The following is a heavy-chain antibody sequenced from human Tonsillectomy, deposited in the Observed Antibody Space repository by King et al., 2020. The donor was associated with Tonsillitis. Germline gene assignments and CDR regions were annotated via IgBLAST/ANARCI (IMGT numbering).Heavy chain of an antibody. CDR2: MYYSGST. D-gene: IGHD6-6*01. J-gene: IGHJ2*01. CDR3: ARPYSSSISFFDL. Sequence: QLQESGPGLVKPSETLSLTCTVSGGSISSYYWSWIRQPPGKGLEWIGFMYYSGSTNYNPSPKSRVTMSVDTSKNHFSLRLSSVTAADSALYYCARPYSSSISFFDLWGRGTLVTVSS. V-gene: IGHV4-59*08. CDR1: GGSISSYY.